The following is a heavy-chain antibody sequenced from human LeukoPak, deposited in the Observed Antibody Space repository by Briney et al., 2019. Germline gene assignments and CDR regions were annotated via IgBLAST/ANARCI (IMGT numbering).Heavy chain of an antibody. J-gene: IGHJ5*02. V-gene: IGHV3-9*01. CDR1: GFTFDDYA. CDR2: ISWNSGSI. CDR3: AKEPEGFDP. Sequence: GGSLRLSCAASGFTFDDYATHWVRQAPGKGLEWVSGISWNSGSIGYADSVKGRFTISRDNAKNSLYLQMNSLRAEDTALYYCAKEPEGFDPWGQGTLVTVSS.